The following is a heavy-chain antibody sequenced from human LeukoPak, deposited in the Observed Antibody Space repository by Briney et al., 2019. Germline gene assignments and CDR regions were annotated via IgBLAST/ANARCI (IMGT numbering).Heavy chain of an antibody. Sequence: GGSLRLSCAVSGFTFSGFWMSWSRQAPGKGLEWVASINSDGSEGYYADVVKGRFTISRDNAKNSLYLQINSLRAEDTAVYYCARSSYSSSSSVWGQGKMVTVSS. V-gene: IGHV3-7*03. CDR1: GFTFSGFW. J-gene: IGHJ3*01. CDR3: ARSSYSSSSSV. CDR2: INSDGSEG. D-gene: IGHD6-6*01.